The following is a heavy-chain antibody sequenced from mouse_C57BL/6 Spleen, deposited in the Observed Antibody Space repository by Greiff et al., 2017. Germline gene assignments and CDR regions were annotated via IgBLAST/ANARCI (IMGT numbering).Heavy chain of an antibody. CDR1: GYNITDYY. CDR3: ARSEGQLRPYYCAMDY. D-gene: IGHD3-2*02. Sequence: EVQLQQPGAELVKPGASVKLSCTASGYNITDYYMHWVKQRTEQGLEWIGRIDPEDGETKYAPKFQGKATMTADTSSTPAYLQLSSLTSEDTAAYYCARSEGQLRPYYCAMDYWGQGTSVTVSS. CDR2: IDPEDGET. J-gene: IGHJ4*01. V-gene: IGHV14-2*01.